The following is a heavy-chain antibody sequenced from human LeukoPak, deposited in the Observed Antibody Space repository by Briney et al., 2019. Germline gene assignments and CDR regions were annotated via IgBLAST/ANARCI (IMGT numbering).Heavy chain of an antibody. CDR2: IYPGDFDT. Sequence: PGGSRQIPCLTFGSYFTSLWIGGAGPVPGKGLEWMANIYPGDFDTSTRTPFRGQVTISAARSFTTVYLNWNTLKASHTAVYYCARRDRADWGGSSGSRGSGALDIWGQGTMVTVSS. V-gene: IGHV5-51*01. J-gene: IGHJ3*02. CDR3: ARRDRADWGGSSGSRGSGALDI. D-gene: IGHD2-21*01. CDR1: GSYFTSLW.